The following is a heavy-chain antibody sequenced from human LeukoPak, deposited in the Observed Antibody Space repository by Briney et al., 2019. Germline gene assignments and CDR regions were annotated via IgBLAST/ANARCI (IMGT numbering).Heavy chain of an antibody. J-gene: IGHJ4*02. CDR2: IYTSGST. D-gene: IGHD1-26*01. V-gene: IGHV4-59*10. Sequence: SETLSLTCAVYGGSFSGYYWSWIRQPAGKGLEWIGRIYTSGSTNYNPSLKSRVTISVDTSKNQFSLRLSSVTAADTAVYYCARVSVGATQIDYWGQGTLVTVSS. CDR3: ARVSVGATQIDY. CDR1: GGSFSGYY.